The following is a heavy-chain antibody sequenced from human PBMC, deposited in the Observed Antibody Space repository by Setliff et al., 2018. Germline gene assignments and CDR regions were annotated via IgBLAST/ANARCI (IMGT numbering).Heavy chain of an antibody. CDR1: GASISTYY. CDR3: AREVYGDYPTYYFDY. Sequence: KPSETLSLTCTVSGASISTYYWSWIRQPTGEGLEWIGYIYYSGSTNYNPSLKSRVTISVDTSKNQFSLKLSSVTAADTAVYYCAREVYGDYPTYYFDYWGQGTLVTVSS. V-gene: IGHV4-59*01. J-gene: IGHJ4*02. CDR2: IYYSGST. D-gene: IGHD4-17*01.